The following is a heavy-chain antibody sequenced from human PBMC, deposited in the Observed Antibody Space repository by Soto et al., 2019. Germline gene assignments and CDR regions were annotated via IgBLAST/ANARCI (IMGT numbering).Heavy chain of an antibody. J-gene: IGHJ1*01. Sequence: ASVKVSCKASGGTFSSYAISWVRQAPGQGVEWMGGIIPIFGTANYAQKFQGRVTITADESTSTAYMELSSLRSEDTAVYYCASIYCSGGSCYAYFQHWGQGTLVTVSS. V-gene: IGHV1-69*13. CDR3: ASIYCSGGSCYAYFQH. CDR1: GGTFSSYA. D-gene: IGHD2-15*01. CDR2: IIPIFGTA.